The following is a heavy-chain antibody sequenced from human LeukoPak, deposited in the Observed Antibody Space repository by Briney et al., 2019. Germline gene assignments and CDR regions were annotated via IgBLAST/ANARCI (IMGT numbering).Heavy chain of an antibody. CDR1: GGSFSGYY. V-gene: IGHV4-34*01. Sequence: PSETLSLTCAVYGGSFSGYYWSWIRQPPGKGLEWIGEINHSGSTNCNPSLKSRVTISVDTSKNQFSLKLSSVTAADTAVYYCARGEYSSSWYYFDYWGQGTLVTVSS. CDR3: ARGEYSSSWYYFDY. D-gene: IGHD6-13*01. J-gene: IGHJ4*02. CDR2: INHSGST.